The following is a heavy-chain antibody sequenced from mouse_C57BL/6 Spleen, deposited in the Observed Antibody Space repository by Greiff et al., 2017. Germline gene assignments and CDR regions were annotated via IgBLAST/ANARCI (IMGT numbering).Heavy chain of an antibody. CDR3: ASGDYPEFAY. J-gene: IGHJ3*01. CDR1: GYTFTSYG. CDR2: IYPRSGNT. D-gene: IGHD2-4*01. Sequence: VQLQQSGAELARPGASVKLSCKASGYTFTSYGISWVKQRTGQGLEWIGEIYPRSGNTYYNEKIKGKATLTADKSSSTAYMELRSLTSEDAAVYFCASGDYPEFAYWGQGTLVTVSA. V-gene: IGHV1-81*01.